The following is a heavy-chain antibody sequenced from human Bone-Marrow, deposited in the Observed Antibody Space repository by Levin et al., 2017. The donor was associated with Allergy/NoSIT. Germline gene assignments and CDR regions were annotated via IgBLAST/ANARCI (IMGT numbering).Heavy chain of an antibody. Sequence: SETLSLTCTVSGGSISSRYWNWIRQPPGKGLEWIGYIYYTGTTKYNPSLKSRVTISLDASKNQFSLRLTSVTAADTAVYYCARDSGYSDFWSGYNWFDPWGQGTLVTVSS. CDR1: GGSISSRY. J-gene: IGHJ5*02. V-gene: IGHV4-59*11. D-gene: IGHD3-3*01. CDR3: ARDSGYSDFWSGYNWFDP. CDR2: IYYTGTT.